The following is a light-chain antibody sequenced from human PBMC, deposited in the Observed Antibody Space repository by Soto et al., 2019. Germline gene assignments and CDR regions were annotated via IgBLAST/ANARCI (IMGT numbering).Light chain of an antibody. CDR2: DVS. V-gene: IGLV2-14*01. J-gene: IGLJ1*01. CDR1: SSDVGAYNY. Sequence: QSALTQPASVSGSPGQSITISCTGTSSDVGAYNYVSWYQQHPGKAPKLMIYDVSNRPSGVSSRFSGSKSGNTASLTFSGLQAEDEADHYCSSYTTSSIYVFGTGTKVT. CDR3: SSYTTSSIYV.